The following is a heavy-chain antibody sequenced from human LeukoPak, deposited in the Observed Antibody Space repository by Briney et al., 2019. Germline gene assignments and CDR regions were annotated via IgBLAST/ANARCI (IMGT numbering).Heavy chain of an antibody. D-gene: IGHD3-3*01. J-gene: IGHJ4*02. Sequence: GGSLRLSCAASGFTFSSYSMNWVRQAPGKGLEWVSYISSSSSTIYYADSVKGRFTISRDNAKNSLYLQMNSPRAEDTAVYYCAREYYDFWSGYLPLFDYWGQGTLVTVSS. V-gene: IGHV3-48*01. CDR2: ISSSSSTI. CDR1: GFTFSSYS. CDR3: AREYYDFWSGYLPLFDY.